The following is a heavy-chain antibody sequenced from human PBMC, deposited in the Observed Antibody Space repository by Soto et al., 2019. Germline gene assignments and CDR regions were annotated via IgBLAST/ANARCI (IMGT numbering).Heavy chain of an antibody. V-gene: IGHV4-59*01. CDR3: ATTRGSYFDY. J-gene: IGHJ4*02. D-gene: IGHD1-26*01. CDR1: GGSTSNYY. Sequence: SETLSLTCTVSGGSTSNYYWSWIRQPPGKGLEWIGYISYIGSTNYNPSLKSRVTISLDTSNNQFSLRLTSVTAADTAVYYCATTRGSYFDYWGQGTLVTAPQ. CDR2: ISYIGST.